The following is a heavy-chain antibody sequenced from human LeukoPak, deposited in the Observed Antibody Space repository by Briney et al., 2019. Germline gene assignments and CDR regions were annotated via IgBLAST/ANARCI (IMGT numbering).Heavy chain of an antibody. CDR3: ARGGIVGATTVDY. Sequence: ASVKVSCKASGYTFTGYYMHWVRQAPEQGLEWMGRIIPILGIANYAQKFQGRVTITADKSTSTAYMELSSLRSEDTAVYYCARGGIVGATTVDYWGQGTLVTVSS. CDR1: GYTFTGYY. V-gene: IGHV1-69*04. J-gene: IGHJ4*02. CDR2: IIPILGIA. D-gene: IGHD1-26*01.